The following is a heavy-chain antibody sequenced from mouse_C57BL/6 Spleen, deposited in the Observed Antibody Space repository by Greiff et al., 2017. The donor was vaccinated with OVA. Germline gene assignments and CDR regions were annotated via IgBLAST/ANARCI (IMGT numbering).Heavy chain of an antibody. Sequence: VQLVESGPELVKPGASVKISCKASGYAFSSSWMNWVKQRPGKGLEWIGRIYPGDGDTNYNGKFKGKATLTADKSSSTAYMQLSSLTSEDSAVYFCARSGGYDSAWFAYWGQGTLVTVSA. V-gene: IGHV1-82*01. CDR2: IYPGDGDT. D-gene: IGHD2-2*01. J-gene: IGHJ3*01. CDR1: GYAFSSSW. CDR3: ARSGGYDSAWFAY.